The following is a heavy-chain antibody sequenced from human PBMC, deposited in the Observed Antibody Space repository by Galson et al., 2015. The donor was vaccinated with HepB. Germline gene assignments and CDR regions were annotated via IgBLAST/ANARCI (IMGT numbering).Heavy chain of an antibody. J-gene: IGHJ5*02. CDR1: GFTFSNYA. D-gene: IGHD1-26*01. CDR2: ISGGGEKT. CDR3: AKDSWVSAFSGIYYGWIDP. V-gene: IGHV3-23*01. Sequence: SLRLSCAASGFTFSNYAMSWIRQAPGKGLEWVSAISGGGEKTYYADSVKGRFTISRDNSKNILYLQLSGLRVEDTALYYCAKDSWVSAFSGIYYGWIDPWGQGTLVTVSS.